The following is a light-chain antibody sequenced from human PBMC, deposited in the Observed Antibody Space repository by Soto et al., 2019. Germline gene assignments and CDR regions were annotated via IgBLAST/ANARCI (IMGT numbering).Light chain of an antibody. J-gene: IGKJ1*01. Sequence: EIVMTQSPATLSVSPGERATLSCRASQSVSTNLAWYQQKPGQAPRLLIYGASSRATGIPDRFSGSGSGTDFTLTISRLEPEDLAVYYCHQYGSSPWTFGQGTKVDIK. V-gene: IGKV3-20*01. CDR3: HQYGSSPWT. CDR1: QSVSTN. CDR2: GAS.